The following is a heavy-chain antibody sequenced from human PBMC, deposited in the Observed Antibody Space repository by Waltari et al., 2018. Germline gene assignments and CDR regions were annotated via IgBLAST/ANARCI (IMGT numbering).Heavy chain of an antibody. CDR1: GYSIGRSSYY. D-gene: IGHD2-15*01. CDR3: ATPRYGGNGIDY. V-gene: IGHV4-39*07. CDR2: IYYTGDT. J-gene: IGHJ4*02. Sequence: QLQLQESGPGLVKPSETLSLTCPVSGYSIGRSSYYWGWIRQPPGKGLEWIGNIYYTGDTYYNPSLKSRVTISVDTSKNQFSLKLTSVTAADTAVYYCATPRYGGNGIDYWGQGTLVTVSS.